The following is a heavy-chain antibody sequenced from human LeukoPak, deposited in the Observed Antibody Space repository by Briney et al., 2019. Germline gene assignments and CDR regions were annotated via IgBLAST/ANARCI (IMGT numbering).Heavy chain of an antibody. Sequence: GGSLRLSCAASGFTFSTYSMSWVRQAPGKGLEWVSSISDNSYWIYYADSVEGRFIISRDNAKNSLFLQMNSLRVEDTAMYYCARDLPSSGYWYRDAFDIWGRGTMVTVSS. V-gene: IGHV3-21*01. CDR1: GFTFSTYS. CDR2: ISDNSYWI. J-gene: IGHJ3*02. CDR3: ARDLPSSGYWYRDAFDI. D-gene: IGHD3-22*01.